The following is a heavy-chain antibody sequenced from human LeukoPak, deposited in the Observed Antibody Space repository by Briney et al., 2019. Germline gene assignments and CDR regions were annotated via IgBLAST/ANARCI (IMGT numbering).Heavy chain of an antibody. J-gene: IGHJ4*02. CDR3: ARVDTAMGD. CDR2: IYYSGST. CDR1: GGSISSYY. Sequence: PSETLSLTCTVSGGSISSYYWSWIRQPPGKGLEWIGYIYYSGSTYYNPSLKSRVTISVDTSKNQFSLKLSSVTAADTAVYYCARVDTAMGDWGQGTLVTVSS. D-gene: IGHD5-18*01. V-gene: IGHV4-59*12.